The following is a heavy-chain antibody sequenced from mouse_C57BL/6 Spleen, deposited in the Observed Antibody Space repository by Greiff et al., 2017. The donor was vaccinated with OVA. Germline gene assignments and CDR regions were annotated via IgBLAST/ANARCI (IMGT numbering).Heavy chain of an antibody. D-gene: IGHD1-1*01. Sequence: EVMLVESGGGLVQPGGSMILSCVASGFTFSNYWMNWVRQSPEKGLEWVAQIRLKSDNYATHYAESVKGRFTISRDDSKSSVYLQMNNLRAEDTGIYYCTGCYGSSGFAYWGQGTLVTVSA. CDR1: GFTFSNYW. CDR3: TGCYGSSGFAY. V-gene: IGHV6-3*01. CDR2: IRLKSDNYAT. J-gene: IGHJ3*01.